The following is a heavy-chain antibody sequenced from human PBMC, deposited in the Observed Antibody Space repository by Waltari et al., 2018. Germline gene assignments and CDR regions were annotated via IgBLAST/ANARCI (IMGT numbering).Heavy chain of an antibody. V-gene: IGHV1-8*01. CDR1: GYTFPSYD. CDR3: ARVPGYSYGPYYYYYGMDV. CDR2: MNPNSGNT. Sequence: QVQLVQSGAEVKKPGASVKVSCKASGYTFPSYDINWVRQATGQGLEWMGWMNPNSGNTGYAQKFQGRVTMTRNTSISTAYMELSSLRSEDTAVYYCARVPGYSYGPYYYYYGMDVWGQGTTVTVSS. J-gene: IGHJ6*02. D-gene: IGHD5-18*01.